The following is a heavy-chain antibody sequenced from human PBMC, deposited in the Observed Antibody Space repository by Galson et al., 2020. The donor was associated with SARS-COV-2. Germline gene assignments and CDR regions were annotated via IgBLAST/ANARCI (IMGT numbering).Heavy chain of an antibody. Sequence: TGGSLRLSCAASGFTFSSYAISCVRQAPGRGLDWVSTITTSGTSTYYADSVKGRFTISRDNSKNTLYLLMNSLRAEDTALDYCAKARVPAGFKWFDPWGQGTLVTVSS. CDR3: AKARVPAGFKWFDP. CDR1: GFTFSSYA. D-gene: IGHD2-2*01. J-gene: IGHJ5*02. V-gene: IGHV3-23*01. CDR2: ITTSGTST.